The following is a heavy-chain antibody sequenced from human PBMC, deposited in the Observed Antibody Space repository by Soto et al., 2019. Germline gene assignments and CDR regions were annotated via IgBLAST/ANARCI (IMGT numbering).Heavy chain of an antibody. Sequence: SGPTLVNPTQTLTLTCTFSGFSLSTSGMCVSWIRQPPGKALEWLARIDWDDDKYYSTSLKTRLTISKDTSKNQVVLTMTNMDPVDTATYYCARIRGHYGSGKNYYYGMDVWGQGTTVTVSS. CDR2: IDWDDDK. J-gene: IGHJ6*02. CDR1: GFSLSTSGMC. CDR3: ARIRGHYGSGKNYYYGMDV. V-gene: IGHV2-70*11. D-gene: IGHD3-10*01.